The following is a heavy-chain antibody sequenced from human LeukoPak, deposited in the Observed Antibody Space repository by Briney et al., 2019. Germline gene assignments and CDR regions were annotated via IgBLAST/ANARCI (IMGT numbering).Heavy chain of an antibody. J-gene: IGHJ4*02. Sequence: GASVKVSCKASGYTFTSYGISWVRQAPGQGLEWMGWISVYNGNTNYAQKLQGRVTMTTDTSTSTAYMELRSLRSDDTAVYYCARAIAVAGTFYFDYWGQGTLVTVSS. D-gene: IGHD6-19*01. CDR3: ARAIAVAGTFYFDY. CDR1: GYTFTSYG. V-gene: IGHV1-18*04. CDR2: ISVYNGNT.